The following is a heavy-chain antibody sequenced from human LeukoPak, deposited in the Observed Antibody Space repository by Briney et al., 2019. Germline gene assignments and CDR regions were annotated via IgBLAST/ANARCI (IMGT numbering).Heavy chain of an antibody. D-gene: IGHD6-6*01. CDR3: AASSSSRYNYHYMDV. CDR2: ISWNSGSI. J-gene: IGHJ6*03. V-gene: IGHV3-9*01. CDR1: GFTFDDYA. Sequence: GGSLRLSCAASGFTFDDYAMHWVRQAPGKGLEWVSGISWNSGSIGYADSVKGRFTISRDNAKNSLYLQMNSLTAEDTALYYCAASSSSRYNYHYMDVWGKGTTVTVSS.